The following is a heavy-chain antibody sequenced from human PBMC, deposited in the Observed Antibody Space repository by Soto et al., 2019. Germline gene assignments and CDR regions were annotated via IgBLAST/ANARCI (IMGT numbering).Heavy chain of an antibody. J-gene: IGHJ4*02. V-gene: IGHV2-5*01. CDR1: GFSLSTSGVG. Sequence: SGPTLVNPTQTLTLTCTFSGFSLSTSGVGVGWIRQPPGKALEWLALIYWNDDKRYSPSLKSRLTITKDTSKNQVVLTMTNMDPVDTATYYCAQRPTVPPREVYYFDYWGQGTLVTVSS. D-gene: IGHD4-17*01. CDR2: IYWNDDK. CDR3: AQRPTVPPREVYYFDY.